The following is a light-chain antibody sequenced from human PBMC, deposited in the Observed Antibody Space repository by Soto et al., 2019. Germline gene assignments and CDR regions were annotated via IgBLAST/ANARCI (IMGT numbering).Light chain of an antibody. Sequence: EILLTQAPAILSRSPGESCTLSCRASQSISRSLAWYQQKPGQAPTLLISDASTRATGITARFRGSGSGTKFTLPSSSLKSEDFALYYCHLHHSGPPGTCGQGTK. CDR1: QSISRS. V-gene: IGKV3-15*01. CDR3: HLHHSGPPGT. CDR2: DAS. J-gene: IGKJ2*01.